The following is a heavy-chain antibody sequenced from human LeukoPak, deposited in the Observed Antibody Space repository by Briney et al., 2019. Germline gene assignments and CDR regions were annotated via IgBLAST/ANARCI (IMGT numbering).Heavy chain of an antibody. CDR3: ARGATWGYYDSSPPDY. D-gene: IGHD3-22*01. CDR2: ISSSSSYI. V-gene: IGHV3-21*06. CDR1: GFTFSSYS. J-gene: IGHJ4*02. Sequence: GGSLRLSCAASGFTFSSYSMNWVRQAPGKGLEWVSSISSSSSYIYYADSVKGRFTISRDNAKNSLSLQMNSLRAEDTAVYYCARGATWGYYDSSPPDYWGQGTLVTVSS.